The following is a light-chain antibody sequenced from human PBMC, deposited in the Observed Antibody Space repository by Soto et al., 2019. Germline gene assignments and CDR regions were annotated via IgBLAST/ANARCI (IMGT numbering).Light chain of an antibody. J-gene: IGKJ2*01. Sequence: EIVLMQSPGTLSLSPGERATLSCRASQSMTRTYIAWYQKKPGQAPRLLIYAASIRAPGIPDKFSGTGSGTDYSLTIDRQEPEDSAVYYCHQYDNAPQTFGQGTKVEIK. CDR1: QSMTRTY. V-gene: IGKV3-20*01. CDR2: AAS. CDR3: HQYDNAPQT.